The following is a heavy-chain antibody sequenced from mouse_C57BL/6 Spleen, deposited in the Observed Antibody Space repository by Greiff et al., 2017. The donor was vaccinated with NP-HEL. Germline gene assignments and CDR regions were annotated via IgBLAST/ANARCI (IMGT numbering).Heavy chain of an antibody. J-gene: IGHJ3*01. CDR2: IDPSDSYT. Sequence: QVQLQQPGAELVMPGASVKLSCKASGYTFTSYWMHWVKQRPGQGLEWIGEIDPSDSYTNYNQTFKGKSTLTVDKSSSTAYMQLSSLTSEDSAVYYCARSGSNYVKTWFAYWGQGTLVTVSA. D-gene: IGHD2-5*01. CDR1: GYTFTSYW. V-gene: IGHV1-69*01. CDR3: ARSGSNYVKTWFAY.